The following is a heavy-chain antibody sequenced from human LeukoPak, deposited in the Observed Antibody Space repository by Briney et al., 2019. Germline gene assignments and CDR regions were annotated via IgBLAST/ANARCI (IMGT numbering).Heavy chain of an antibody. V-gene: IGHV3-7*01. CDR3: ARGSYGDYAGWFDP. D-gene: IGHD4-17*01. J-gene: IGHJ5*02. CDR2: IKQDGSEE. CDR1: GFTFSSYW. Sequence: PGGSLRLSCAASGFTFSSYWMSWVRQAPGKGLEWVANIKQDGSEEYYVDSVKGRFTISRDNAKNSLYLQMSSLRAEDTAVYYCARGSYGDYAGWFDPWGQGTLVTVSS.